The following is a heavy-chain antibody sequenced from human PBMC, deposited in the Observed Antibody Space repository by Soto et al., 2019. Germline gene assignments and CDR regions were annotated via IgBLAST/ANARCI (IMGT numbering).Heavy chain of an antibody. D-gene: IGHD3-3*01. V-gene: IGHV4-31*03. Sequence: SETLSLTCTVSGGSISSGGYYWSWIRQHPGKGLEWIGYIYYSGSTYYSPSLKSRVTISVDTSKNQFSLKLSSVTAADTAVYYCARGLYDFWSGYHYYYYYGMDVWGQGTTVTVSS. CDR3: ARGLYDFWSGYHYYYYYGMDV. CDR1: GGSISSGGYY. J-gene: IGHJ6*02. CDR2: IYYSGST.